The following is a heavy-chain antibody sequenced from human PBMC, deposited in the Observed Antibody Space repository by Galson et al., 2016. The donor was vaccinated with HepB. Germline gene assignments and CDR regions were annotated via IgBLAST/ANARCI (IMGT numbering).Heavy chain of an antibody. CDR1: GFTFSRPW. Sequence: SLRLSCAASGFTFSRPWMHWVRQAPGKGLVWVSRLSGDGSSTIYADSVQGRFTISRDIAKNTLYLQMNGLRADDTAVYYCVKGAEGYFDHWGQGTLVTVAS. J-gene: IGHJ4*02. V-gene: IGHV3-74*01. CDR2: LSGDGSST. D-gene: IGHD1-14*01. CDR3: VKGAEGYFDH.